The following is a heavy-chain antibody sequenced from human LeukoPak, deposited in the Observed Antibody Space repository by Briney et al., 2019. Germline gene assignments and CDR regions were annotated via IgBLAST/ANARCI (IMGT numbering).Heavy chain of an antibody. J-gene: IGHJ3*02. CDR3: ARDNWAYYYDSSGYYVGDAFDI. D-gene: IGHD3-22*01. CDR1: GYTLSSYA. Sequence: GGSLRLSCAAPGYTLSSYAMSWVRQAPGKGLEWVSAIRGSGGSTYHADSVMGRCTISRDNAKNSLYLQMNSLRAEDTAVYYCARDNWAYYYDSSGYYVGDAFDIWGQGTMVTVSS. V-gene: IGHV3-23*01. CDR2: IRGSGGST.